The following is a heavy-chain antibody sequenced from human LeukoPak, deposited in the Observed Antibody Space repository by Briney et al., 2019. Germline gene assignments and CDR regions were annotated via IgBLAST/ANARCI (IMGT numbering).Heavy chain of an antibody. V-gene: IGHV4-59*08. CDR1: GGSISTYY. CDR2: IYYNGNT. J-gene: IGHJ4*02. CDR3: ARHSWGTYCTSTTCRPY. Sequence: PSETLSLTCTVSGGSISTYYWSWIRQPPGKGLEWIGYIYYNGNTNYNPSLKSRVSISVDTSKNQFSLNLTSVTAADTAVYYCARHSWGTYCTSTTCRPYWGQGTLVTVSS. D-gene: IGHD2-2*01.